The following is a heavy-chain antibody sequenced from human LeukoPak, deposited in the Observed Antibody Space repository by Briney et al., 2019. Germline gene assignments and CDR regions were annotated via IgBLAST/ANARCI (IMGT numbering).Heavy chain of an antibody. CDR1: GYTFTNNF. CDR2: INPSGDNT. CDR3: AREAQLERSLFDY. D-gene: IGHD1-1*01. Sequence: ASVKVSCKASGYTFTNNFMHWVRQAPGQGLEWIGIINPSGDNTWYAQKFQGRVTMTRDTSTSTVYMELSSLRSEDTAVYYCAREAQLERSLFDYWGQGTLVTVSS. J-gene: IGHJ4*02. V-gene: IGHV1-46*01.